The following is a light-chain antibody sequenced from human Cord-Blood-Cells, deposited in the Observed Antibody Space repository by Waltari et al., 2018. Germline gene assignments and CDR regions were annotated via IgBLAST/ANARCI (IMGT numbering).Light chain of an antibody. Sequence: QSALTQPASVSGSPGQSITISCTGTSSDVGGYNYVSWYQQHPGKAPKLMIYEVSKRPSGVSNRFSGSKSGNTASRTISGLQAEDEADYYCSSYTSSSTLVFGGGTKLTVL. CDR1: SSDVGGYNY. CDR3: SSYTSSSTLV. V-gene: IGLV2-14*01. J-gene: IGLJ2*01. CDR2: EVS.